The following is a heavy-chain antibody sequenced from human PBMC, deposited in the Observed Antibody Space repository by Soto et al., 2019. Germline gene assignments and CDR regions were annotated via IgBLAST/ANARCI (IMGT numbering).Heavy chain of an antibody. Sequence: PGGSLRLSCAASGFTVSSNYMSWVRQAPAKGLEWISIIYSAGNTYYADSVKGRFTISRDNSKNTLYLQMNSLGAEDTAVYYCARDFVVGGPTINYYYGMDVWGQGTTVTVSS. V-gene: IGHV3-66*01. CDR2: IYSAGNT. D-gene: IGHD1-26*01. J-gene: IGHJ6*02. CDR1: GFTVSSNY. CDR3: ARDFVVGGPTINYYYGMDV.